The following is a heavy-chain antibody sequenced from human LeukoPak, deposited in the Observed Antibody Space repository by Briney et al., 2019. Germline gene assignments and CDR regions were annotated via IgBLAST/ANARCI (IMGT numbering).Heavy chain of an antibody. CDR2: ISYDGIIK. D-gene: IGHD1-26*01. CDR3: ARDLSERYSTDY. J-gene: IGHJ4*02. V-gene: IGHV3-30-3*01. Sequence: GGSLRLSCAVSGFTFSNYAIHWVRQAPGKGLEWAAFISYDGIIKYYADSVKGRFTISRDNSQNTLDLQMNSLRAEDTAVYYCARDLSERYSTDYWGQGTLVTVSS. CDR1: GFTFSNYA.